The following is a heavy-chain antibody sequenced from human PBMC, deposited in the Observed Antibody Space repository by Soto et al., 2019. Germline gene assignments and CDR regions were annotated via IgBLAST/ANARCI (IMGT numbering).Heavy chain of an antibody. CDR3: ASGGIVVITPDAFDI. Sequence: QVQLQQWGAGLLKPSETLSLTCAVYGGSFSGYYWSWIRQPPGKGLEWIGEINHSGSTNYNPSLKSRVTISVDTSKNQFSLKLSSVTAADTAVYYCASGGIVVITPDAFDIWGQGTMVTVSS. D-gene: IGHD3-22*01. CDR2: INHSGST. CDR1: GGSFSGYY. J-gene: IGHJ3*02. V-gene: IGHV4-34*01.